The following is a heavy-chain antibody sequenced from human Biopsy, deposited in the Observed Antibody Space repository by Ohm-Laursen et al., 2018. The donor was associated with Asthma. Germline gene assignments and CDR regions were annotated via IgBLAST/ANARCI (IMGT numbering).Heavy chain of an antibody. CDR2: ISVYNGNT. CDR1: GYTFNSAG. V-gene: IGHV1-18*01. Sequence: SSVKVSCKTSGYTFNSAGITWVRQAPGQGLEWMGWISVYNGNTKVAQKPQDRVTMITDTSTSTAYMELRSLRSDDTAVYFCARAVDYSHYYGIDVWGQGSTVTVS. J-gene: IGHJ6*02. D-gene: IGHD3-10*01. CDR3: ARAVDYSHYYGIDV.